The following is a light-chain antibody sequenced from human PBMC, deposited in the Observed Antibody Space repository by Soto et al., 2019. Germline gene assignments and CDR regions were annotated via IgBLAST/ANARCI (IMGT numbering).Light chain of an antibody. Sequence: EIVWTQSPATLSLSPGERATLSCRASQSVSNLLAWYQQKPGQAPSLLIYDVSKRATGVPHRFSATGSGTDFTLTISSLAPEDFAIYYCQQRSDCPLLSLGGGTKVEIK. CDR1: QSVSNL. J-gene: IGKJ4*01. CDR2: DVS. V-gene: IGKV3-11*01. CDR3: QQRSDCPLLS.